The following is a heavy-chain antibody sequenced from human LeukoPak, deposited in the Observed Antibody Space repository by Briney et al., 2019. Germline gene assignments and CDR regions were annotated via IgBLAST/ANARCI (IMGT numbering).Heavy chain of an antibody. J-gene: IGHJ5*02. D-gene: IGHD2-15*01. V-gene: IGHV3-23*01. CDR2: ISGSGGNA. CDR1: GFTFSSYG. Sequence: GGSLRLSCAASGFTFSSYGMSWVRQAPGKGLEWVSAISGSGGNAYYADSVKGRFTLSRDNSKNTLYLQMNSLRAEDTAVYYCATTPYGYCSGGSCYNWFVPWGQGTLVTVSS. CDR3: ATTPYGYCSGGSCYNWFVP.